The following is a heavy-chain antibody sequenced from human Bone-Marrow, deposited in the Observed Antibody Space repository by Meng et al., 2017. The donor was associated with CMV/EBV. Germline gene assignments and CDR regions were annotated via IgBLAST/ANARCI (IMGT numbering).Heavy chain of an antibody. V-gene: IGHV4-61*01. D-gene: IGHD2-21*01. CDR3: ARDRNCGGDCGFDY. Sequence: SGGSVSSGSYYLSWIRQPPGKGLEWIGYIYYSGSTNYTPSLKSRVTISVDTSKNQFSLKLSSVTAADTAVYYCARDRNCGGDCGFDYWGQGTLVTVSS. CDR1: GGSVSSGSYY. CDR2: IYYSGST. J-gene: IGHJ4*02.